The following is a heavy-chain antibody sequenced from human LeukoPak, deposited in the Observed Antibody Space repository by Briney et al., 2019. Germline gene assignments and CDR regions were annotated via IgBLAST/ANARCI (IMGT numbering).Heavy chain of an antibody. V-gene: IGHV1-18*01. CDR1: GYTFTSYG. CDR3: ARDQKEYDYDRSWFDP. J-gene: IGHJ5*02. Sequence: ASVKVSCKASGYTFTSYGISWVRQAPGQGLEWMGRISAYNGNTNYAQKLQGRVTMTTDTSTSTAYMELRSLRSDDTEVYYFARDQKEYDYDRSWFDPWGQGTLVTVSS. D-gene: IGHD3-22*01. CDR2: ISAYNGNT.